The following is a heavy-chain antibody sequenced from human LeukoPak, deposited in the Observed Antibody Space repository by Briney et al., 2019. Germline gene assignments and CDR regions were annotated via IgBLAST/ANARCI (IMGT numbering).Heavy chain of an antibody. D-gene: IGHD1-14*01. CDR2: IYTSGST. J-gene: IGHJ3*02. CDR3: ARDSTTGAFDI. Sequence: SETLSLTCTVSGGSISSGSYYWSWIRQPAGKGLEWIGRIYTSGSTSYNPSLKSRVTISVDTSKNQFSLKLSSVTAADTAVYYCARDSTTGAFDIWGQGTMVTVSS. V-gene: IGHV4-61*02. CDR1: GGSISSGSYY.